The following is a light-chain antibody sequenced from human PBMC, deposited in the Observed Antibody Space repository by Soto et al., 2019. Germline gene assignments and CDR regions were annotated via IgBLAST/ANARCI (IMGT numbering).Light chain of an antibody. J-gene: IGKJ2*01. V-gene: IGKV3-11*01. Sequence: EIVLTQSPATLSLSPGERATLSCRASQSVSSDLAWYQQKPGQAPRLLIYDASNRATGIPARFSGSGSGTDFTLTISSLEPEDFAVYYCQLRSNWPPYTLGQGTKLEI. CDR1: QSVSSD. CDR3: QLRSNWPPYT. CDR2: DAS.